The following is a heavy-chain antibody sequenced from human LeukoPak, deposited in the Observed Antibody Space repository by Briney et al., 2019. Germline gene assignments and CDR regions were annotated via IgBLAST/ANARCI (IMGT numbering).Heavy chain of an antibody. CDR1: GYTFTSDG. D-gene: IGHD6-6*01. Sequence: VASVKVSCKASGYTFTSDGVSWVRETPGQGREWMGWISAYNGNTNYAQKLQGRVTMTTDTSTSTAYMELRSLRSDDTAVYYCARGRIAARQNNCFDPWGQGTLVTVSS. J-gene: IGHJ5*02. V-gene: IGHV1-18*01. CDR3: ARGRIAARQNNCFDP. CDR2: ISAYNGNT.